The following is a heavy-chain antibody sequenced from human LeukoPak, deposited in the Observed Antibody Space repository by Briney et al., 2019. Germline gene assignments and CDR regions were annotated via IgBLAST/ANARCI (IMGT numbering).Heavy chain of an antibody. J-gene: IGHJ3*02. CDR2: MNPNSGNT. CDR1: GYTFTSYD. CDR3: ASSMTTLNAFDI. Sequence: ASVKVSCKASGYTFTSYDINWVRRATGQGLEWMGWMNPNSGNTGYAQKFQGRVTMTRNTSISTAYMELSSLRSEDTAVYYCASSMTTLNAFDIWGQGTMVTVSS. V-gene: IGHV1-8*01. D-gene: IGHD4-17*01.